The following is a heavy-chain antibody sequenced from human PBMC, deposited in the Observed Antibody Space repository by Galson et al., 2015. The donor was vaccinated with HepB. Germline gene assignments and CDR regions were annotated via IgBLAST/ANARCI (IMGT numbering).Heavy chain of an antibody. Sequence: SLRLSCATSGFTFTKYGMHWVRQAPGKGLEWVALIWSDGSDKNYADSVKGRFTISRDNFKNTVSLQMDSLRAEDTAVYYCARDRTYCGSPSCSRTGPNYWGQGTLVTVSS. D-gene: IGHD2-2*01. CDR3: ARDRTYCGSPSCSRTGPNY. J-gene: IGHJ4*02. CDR2: IWSDGSDK. V-gene: IGHV3-33*01. CDR1: GFTFTKYG.